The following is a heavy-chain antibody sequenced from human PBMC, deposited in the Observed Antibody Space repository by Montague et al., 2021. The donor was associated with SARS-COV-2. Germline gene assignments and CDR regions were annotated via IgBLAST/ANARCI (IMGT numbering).Heavy chain of an antibody. CDR3: ARARTSLIVVVNEFDY. V-gene: IGHV4-31*03. Sequence: TLSLTCTVSGGSINSGGYYWSWIRQHPGKGLEWIGYIFHSGRTYYNPSLKSRVSISLDTSKNQFSLKLSSVTTTDTAVYYCARARTSLIVVVNEFDYWGQGTLVTVSS. CDR2: IFHSGRT. D-gene: IGHD2-21*01. CDR1: GGSINSGGYY. J-gene: IGHJ4*02.